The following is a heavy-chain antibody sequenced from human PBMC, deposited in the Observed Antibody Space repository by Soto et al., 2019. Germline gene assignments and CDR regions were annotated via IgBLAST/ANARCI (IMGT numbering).Heavy chain of an antibody. CDR2: ISYDGSNK. CDR1: GFTFRSYA. CDR3: ARGDREDIAVVVGVRPGKYGVDV. J-gene: IGHJ6*02. V-gene: IGHV3-30-3*01. D-gene: IGHD2-15*01. Sequence: QVQLVESGGGVVQPGRSLRLSCAASGFTFRSYAMHWVRQAPGKGLECVAVISYDGSNKFYRDYVKGRFTISRDNSKNTLYLQINSLRYEDTAVYYCARGDREDIAVVVGVRPGKYGVDVWGQGTTVTVSS.